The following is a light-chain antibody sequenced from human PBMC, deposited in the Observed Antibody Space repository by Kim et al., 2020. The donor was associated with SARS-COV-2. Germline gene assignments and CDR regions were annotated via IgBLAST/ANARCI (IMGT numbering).Light chain of an antibody. CDR1: QSVSSSY. CDR3: QQYGSAPQIT. CDR2: DAY. V-gene: IGKV3D-20*01. Sequence: EIALTQSPATLSLSPGEITTLSCGASQSVSSSYLAWYQQKPGLAPRLLIYDAYRSATDMPDRLSGSGSGTEFTRIISRREPKDFAEYYCQQYGSAPQITFGHGTRLEIK. J-gene: IGKJ5*01.